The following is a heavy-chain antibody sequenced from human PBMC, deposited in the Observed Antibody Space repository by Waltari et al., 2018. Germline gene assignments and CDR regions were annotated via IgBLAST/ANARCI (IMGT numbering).Heavy chain of an antibody. CDR2: NYYFQCSRRT. CDR1: GDSISSTSYN. D-gene: IGHD2-2*01. J-gene: IGHJ4*02. CDR3: VRDLHYCSRNNCYFDY. Sequence: QLQLQESGPGLVKPSETLSLSCTVSGDSISSTSYNWGWIRQPPGKGLEWVGSNYYFQCSRRTYYTPSLKSRVTISVDTSKNQFSLKLNSVTAADTAVYYCVRDLHYCSRNNCYFDYWGQGTLVTVSS. V-gene: IGHV4-39*07.